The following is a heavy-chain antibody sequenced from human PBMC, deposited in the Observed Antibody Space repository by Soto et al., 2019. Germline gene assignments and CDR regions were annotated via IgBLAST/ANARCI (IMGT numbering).Heavy chain of an antibody. CDR3: AAGGTRWLHSAFDY. D-gene: IGHD1-1*01. J-gene: IGHJ4*02. Sequence: QVQLLQSGAEVKKPGASVKVSCKVSGHTLTELSMHWVRQAPGRGLEWMGGFDPEDGETISAQKFQGRVTMTEDTSTDPTYMELTSLRSEDTAVYYCAAGGTRWLHSAFDYWGQGTLVTISS. CDR2: FDPEDGET. CDR1: GHTLTELS. V-gene: IGHV1-24*01.